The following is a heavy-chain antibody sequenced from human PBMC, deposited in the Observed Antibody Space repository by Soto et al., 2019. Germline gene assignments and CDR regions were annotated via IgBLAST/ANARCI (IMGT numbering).Heavy chain of an antibody. Sequence: GGFLRLSCAASGFTFSNAWMSWVRQAPGKGLEWVGRIKTKTDGGTTDYAASVKGRFTISRDDSKNTLYLQMNSLKTEDTAVYYCTKHLQQWPPVWGQGTLVTVSS. CDR3: TKHLQQWPPV. CDR1: GFTFSNAW. V-gene: IGHV3-15*01. J-gene: IGHJ4*02. CDR2: IKTKTDGGTT. D-gene: IGHD6-19*01.